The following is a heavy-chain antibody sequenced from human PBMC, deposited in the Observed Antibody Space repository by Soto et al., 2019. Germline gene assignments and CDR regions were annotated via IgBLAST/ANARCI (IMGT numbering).Heavy chain of an antibody. Sequence: ASVKVSCKASGYTFTSYGISWVRQAPGQGLEWMGWISAYNGNTNYAQKLQGRVTMTTDTSTSTAYMELRSLRSDDTAVYYCARVAGRTRIAVAGTKPNDYWGQGTLVTVSS. CDR3: ARVAGRTRIAVAGTKPNDY. CDR2: ISAYNGNT. V-gene: IGHV1-18*01. D-gene: IGHD6-19*01. J-gene: IGHJ4*02. CDR1: GYTFTSYG.